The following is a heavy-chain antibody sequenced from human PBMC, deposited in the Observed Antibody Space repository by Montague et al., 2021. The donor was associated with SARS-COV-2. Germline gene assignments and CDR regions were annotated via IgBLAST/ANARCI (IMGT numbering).Heavy chain of an antibody. V-gene: IGHV4-39*01. Sequence: SETLSLTCSVSGDSINNSRYYWGWIRQPPGKGLEWIGTIYYSGSAYYXXXLKSRVTISVDTSKDQFSLKLNSVTATDTAVYYRARLESTRGVIIRGAFHIWGQGTKVTVSS. CDR2: IYYSGSA. CDR3: ARLESTRGVIIRGAFHI. CDR1: GDSINNSRYY. D-gene: IGHD3-10*01. J-gene: IGHJ3*02.